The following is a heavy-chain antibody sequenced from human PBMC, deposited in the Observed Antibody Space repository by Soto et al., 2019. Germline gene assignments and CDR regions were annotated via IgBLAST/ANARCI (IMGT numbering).Heavy chain of an antibody. CDR1: GFTFSSYG. V-gene: IGHV3-33*01. CDR2: IWYDGSNK. J-gene: IGHJ4*02. Sequence: GSSLRLSCAASGFTFSSYGMHWVRQGPGKGLEWVAVIWYDGSNKYYADSVKGVFTISRDNSKNTLYLQMNSLRAEDTAVYYSARDHGEMATIGTPSDYWGQGTVVTVSS. CDR3: ARDHGEMATIGTPSDY. D-gene: IGHD5-12*01.